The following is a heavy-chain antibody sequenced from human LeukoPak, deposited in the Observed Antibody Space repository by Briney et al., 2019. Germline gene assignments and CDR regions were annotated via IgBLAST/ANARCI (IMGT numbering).Heavy chain of an antibody. V-gene: IGHV4-59*01. J-gene: IGHJ4*02. Sequence: PSETLSLICTVSGGSISSYYWSWIPQPPGKGLEWIGYIYYSGSTNYNPSLKSRVTISVDTSKNQFSLKLSSVTAADTAVYYCARVNRNYYDSSGYYDYWGQGTLVTVSS. CDR2: IYYSGST. CDR1: GGSISSYY. D-gene: IGHD3-22*01. CDR3: ARVNRNYYDSSGYYDY.